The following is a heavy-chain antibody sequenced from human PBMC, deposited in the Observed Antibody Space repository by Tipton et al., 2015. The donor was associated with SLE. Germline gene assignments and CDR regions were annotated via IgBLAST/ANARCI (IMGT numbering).Heavy chain of an antibody. CDR3: ARGGSPFDY. CDR1: GDSVSSSSYY. Sequence: TLSLTCTVSGDSVSSSSYYWGWIRQPPGKGLEWIGTIYYSGSTYYNPSLKSRVTISADTSKNQFSLKLYSVTAADTAVYYCARGGSPFDYWGQGTLVTVSS. V-gene: IGHV4-39*01. CDR2: IYYSGST. D-gene: IGHD3-16*01. J-gene: IGHJ4*02.